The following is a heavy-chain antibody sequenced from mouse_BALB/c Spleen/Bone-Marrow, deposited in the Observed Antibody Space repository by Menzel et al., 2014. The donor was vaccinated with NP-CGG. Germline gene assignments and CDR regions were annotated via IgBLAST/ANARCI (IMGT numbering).Heavy chain of an antibody. CDR2: IDPSDSET. CDR3: ARRDNAPFAY. J-gene: IGHJ3*01. Sequence: VKLVESGPQLVRPGASVKISCKASGYSFTSYWMHWVKQRPGQGLEWIGMIDPSDSETKLNQKFKDKATLTVDKSSSTAYLRLSSPTSEDSAVYYCARRDNAPFAYWGQGTLVTVSA. CDR1: GYSFTSYW. D-gene: IGHD1-3*01. V-gene: IGHV1S126*01.